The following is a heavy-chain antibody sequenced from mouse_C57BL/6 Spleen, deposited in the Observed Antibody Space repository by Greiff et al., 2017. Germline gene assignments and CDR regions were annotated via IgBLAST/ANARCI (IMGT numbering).Heavy chain of an antibody. V-gene: IGHV5-9*01. J-gene: IGHJ3*01. CDR1: GFTFSSYT. CDR3: ARQTTGFAY. CDR2: ISGGGGNT. Sequence: EVHLVESGGGLVKPGGSLKLSCAASGFTFSSYTMSWVRQTPEKRLEWVATISGGGGNTYYPDSVKGRFTISRDNAKNTLYLQMSSLRSEDTALYYCARQTTGFAYWGQGTLVTVSA. D-gene: IGHD1-1*01.